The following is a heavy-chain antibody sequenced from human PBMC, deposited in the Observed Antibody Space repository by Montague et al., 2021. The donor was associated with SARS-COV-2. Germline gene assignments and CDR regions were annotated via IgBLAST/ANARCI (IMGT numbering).Heavy chain of an antibody. CDR3: ARSTVGTSHFDY. Sequence: SETLSLTCTVSGGSINDHYRSWIRQSPGKGLEWIGYISSNGITNYKPSLKSRVTMSEDMSKNQFSLKLMSVTAADTAVYYCARSTVGTSHFDYWGQGTLVTVSS. J-gene: IGHJ4*02. V-gene: IGHV4-4*08. CDR2: ISSNGIT. D-gene: IGHD1-26*01. CDR1: GGSINDHY.